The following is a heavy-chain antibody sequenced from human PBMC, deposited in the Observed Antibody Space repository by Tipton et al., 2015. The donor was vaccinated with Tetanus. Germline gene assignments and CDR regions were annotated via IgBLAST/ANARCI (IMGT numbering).Heavy chain of an antibody. Sequence: TLSLTCTVSGGSISSTNYYWGWIRQPPGKGLEWIATIYYSGSTYYNPSLKSRVTISVDTSKNQFSLRLSSVTASDTALYYCAFKPDYFGTGSPPFDYWGQGPLVTVSS. D-gene: IGHD3-10*01. J-gene: IGHJ4*02. V-gene: IGHV4-39*01. CDR1: GGSISSTNYY. CDR3: AFKPDYFGTGSPPFDY. CDR2: IYYSGST.